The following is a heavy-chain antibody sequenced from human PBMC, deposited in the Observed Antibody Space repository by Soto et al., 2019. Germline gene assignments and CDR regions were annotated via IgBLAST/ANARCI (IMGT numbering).Heavy chain of an antibody. CDR1: GYTFTSYA. D-gene: IGHD3-10*01. J-gene: IGHJ6*02. V-gene: IGHV1-3*01. Sequence: GASVKVSCKASGYTFTSYAMHWVRQAPGQRLEWMGWINAGNGNTKYSQKFQGRVTITRDTSASTAYMELSSLRSEDTAVYYCARFRYYYGSAPEGYYYGMDVWGQGTTVTVSS. CDR2: INAGNGNT. CDR3: ARFRYYYGSAPEGYYYGMDV.